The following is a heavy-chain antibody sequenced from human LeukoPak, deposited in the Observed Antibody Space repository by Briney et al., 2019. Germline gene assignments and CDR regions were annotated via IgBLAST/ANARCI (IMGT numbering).Heavy chain of an antibody. D-gene: IGHD3-16*01. V-gene: IGHV3-23*01. CDR2: ISGNADDT. Sequence: GGSLRLSCAASGITFSNYAMSWVRQAPGQGLEWVSGISGNADDTDYADSVKGRFTISRDNSKTTLYLQMNSLRAEDTAVYYCAKREGYGSIDYWGQGTLVTVSS. CDR1: GITFSNYA. J-gene: IGHJ4*02. CDR3: AKREGYGSIDY.